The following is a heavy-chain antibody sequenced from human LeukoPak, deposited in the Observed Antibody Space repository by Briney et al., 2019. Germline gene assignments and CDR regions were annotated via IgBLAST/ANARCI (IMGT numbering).Heavy chain of an antibody. Sequence: SETLSLTCTVSDYSINSAYYWGWIRQPPGKGLEWIGSIYHGGSTYYNPSLKSRVTISVDRSKNQFSLKLSSVTAADTAVYYCASREGSSWYYFDYWGQGTLVTVSS. V-gene: IGHV4-38-2*02. CDR3: ASREGSSWYYFDY. CDR2: IYHGGST. D-gene: IGHD6-13*01. CDR1: DYSINSAYY. J-gene: IGHJ4*02.